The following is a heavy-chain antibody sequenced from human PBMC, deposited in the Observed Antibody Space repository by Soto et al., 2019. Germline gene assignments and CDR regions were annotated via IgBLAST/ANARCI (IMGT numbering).Heavy chain of an antibody. J-gene: IGHJ5*02. CDR3: ARGLRYFGP. V-gene: IGHV4-34*01. CDR2: INHSGST. Sequence: PSETLSLTCAVYGGSFSGYYWGWIRQPPGKGLEWIGEINHSGSTNYNPSLKSRVTISVDTSKNQFSLKLSSVTAADKAVYYCARGLRYFGPWGQGTLVTVSS. D-gene: IGHD3-9*01. CDR1: GGSFSGYY.